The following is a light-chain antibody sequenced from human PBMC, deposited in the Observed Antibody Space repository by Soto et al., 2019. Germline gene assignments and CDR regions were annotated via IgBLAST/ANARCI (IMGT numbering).Light chain of an antibody. Sequence: QSVLTQPASLSGSPGQSITISCTGTSSGIGSYNYVSWYQQHPGKAPKLMIFDVSYRPSGISDRFSGSKSGNTASLTISGLQPEDEADYYCSSYGASSTLFGGGTKVTVL. CDR3: SSYGASSTL. V-gene: IGLV2-14*03. CDR2: DVS. CDR1: SSGIGSYNY. J-gene: IGLJ3*02.